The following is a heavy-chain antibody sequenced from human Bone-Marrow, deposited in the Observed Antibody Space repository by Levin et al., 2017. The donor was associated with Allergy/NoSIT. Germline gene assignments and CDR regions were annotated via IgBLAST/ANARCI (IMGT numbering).Heavy chain of an antibody. D-gene: IGHD3-10*01. Sequence: SQTLSLTCTVSGGSISSSSYYWGWIRQPPGKGLEWIGSIYYSGSTYYNPSLKSRVTISVDTSKNQFSLKLSSVTAADTAVYYCARQPWFGELLPSWFDPWGQGTLVTVSS. CDR1: GGSISSSSYY. CDR3: ARQPWFGELLPSWFDP. J-gene: IGHJ5*02. V-gene: IGHV4-39*01. CDR2: IYYSGST.